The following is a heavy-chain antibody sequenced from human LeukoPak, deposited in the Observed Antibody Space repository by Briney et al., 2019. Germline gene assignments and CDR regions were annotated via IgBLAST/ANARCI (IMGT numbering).Heavy chain of an antibody. CDR2: MNPNSGNT. V-gene: IGHV1-8*03. Sequence: ASVKVSCKASGYTFTSYDINWVRRATGQGLEWMGWMNPNSGNTGYAQKFQGRVTITRNTSISTAYMELSSLRSEDTAVYYCARGGDPQLGNNWFDPWGQGTLVTVSS. CDR1: GYTFTSYD. D-gene: IGHD3-10*01. J-gene: IGHJ5*02. CDR3: ARGGDPQLGNNWFDP.